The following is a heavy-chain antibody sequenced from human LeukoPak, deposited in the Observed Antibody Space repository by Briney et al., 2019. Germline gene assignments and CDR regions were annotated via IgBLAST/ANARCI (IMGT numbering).Heavy chain of an antibody. Sequence: GESLKISCKGSGYSFTSYWIGWVRQMPGKGLEWMGIIYPGDSDTSYSPSFQGQVTISADKSISTAYLQWSSLKTSDTAMYYCARRGITILGWGYYGMDVWGQGTTVTVSS. J-gene: IGHJ6*02. CDR2: IYPGDSDT. D-gene: IGHD3-3*01. V-gene: IGHV5-51*01. CDR1: GYSFTSYW. CDR3: ARRGITILGWGYYGMDV.